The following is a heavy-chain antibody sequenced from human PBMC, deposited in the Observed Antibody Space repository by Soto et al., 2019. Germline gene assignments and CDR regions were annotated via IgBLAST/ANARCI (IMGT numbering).Heavy chain of an antibody. CDR1: GGSISSGGYY. V-gene: IGHV4-31*03. Sequence: QVQLQESGPGLVKPSQTLSLTCTVSGGSISSGGYYWSWIRQHPGKGLEWIGYIYYSGSTYYNPSPKSRGTISVDTSKNQFSLKLSSVTAAATAVYYCAGIYSGSPGGTLRYWGQGTLVTVSS. J-gene: IGHJ4*02. CDR2: IYYSGST. CDR3: AGIYSGSPGGTLRY. D-gene: IGHD1-26*01.